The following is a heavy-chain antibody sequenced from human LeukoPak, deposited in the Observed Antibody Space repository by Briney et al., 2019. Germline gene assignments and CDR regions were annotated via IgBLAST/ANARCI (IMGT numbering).Heavy chain of an antibody. CDR3: ARPLGYRALGY. V-gene: IGHV4-39*07. CDR2: IYCSGST. J-gene: IGHJ4*02. D-gene: IGHD5-18*01. CDR1: GGSISSSSYY. Sequence: SETLSLTCTVSGGSISSSSYYWGWIRQPPGKGLEWIGSIYCSGSTNYNPSLKSRVTISVDTSKNQFSLKLSSVTAADTAVYYCARPLGYRALGYWGQGTLVTVSS.